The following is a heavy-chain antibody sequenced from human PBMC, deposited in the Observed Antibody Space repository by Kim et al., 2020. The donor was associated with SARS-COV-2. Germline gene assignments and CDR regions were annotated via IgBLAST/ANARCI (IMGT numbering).Heavy chain of an antibody. Sequence: GGSLRLSCAASGFTFSSYAMSWVRQAPGKGLEWVSAISGSGGSTYYADSVKGRFTISRDNSKNTLYLQMNSLRAEDTAVYYCAKTLPPSKLWFGELLIDAFDIWGQGTMVTVSS. J-gene: IGHJ3*02. CDR2: ISGSGGST. CDR1: GFTFSSYA. CDR3: AKTLPPSKLWFGELLIDAFDI. D-gene: IGHD3-10*01. V-gene: IGHV3-23*01.